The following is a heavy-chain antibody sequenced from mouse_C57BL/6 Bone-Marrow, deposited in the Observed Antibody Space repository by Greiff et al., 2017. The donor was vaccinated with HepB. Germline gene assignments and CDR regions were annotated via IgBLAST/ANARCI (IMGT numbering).Heavy chain of an antibody. CDR3: ARSPYDGYYVGYFDD. V-gene: IGHV3-8*01. CDR2: ISYSGST. CDR1: GYSITSDY. D-gene: IGHD2-3*01. J-gene: IGHJ2*01. Sequence: EVKVVESGPGLAIPSQTLSLSCSVTGYSITSDYWNWFRNFPGNKLEYMGYISYSGSTYYNPSLKSRISITRDTSKNQYYLQLNSVTTEDTATYYWARSPYDGYYVGYFDDWGQGTTLTVSS.